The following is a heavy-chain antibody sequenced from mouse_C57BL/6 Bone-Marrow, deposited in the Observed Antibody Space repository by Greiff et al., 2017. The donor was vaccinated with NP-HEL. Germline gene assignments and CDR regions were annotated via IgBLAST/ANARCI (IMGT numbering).Heavy chain of an antibody. J-gene: IGHJ1*03. V-gene: IGHV2-6-1*01. CDR2: IWSDGST. Sequence: QVQLQQSGPGLVAPSQSLSITCTVSGFSLTSYGVHWVRQPPGKGLEWLVVIWSDGSTTYISALKSRLSISKDISKSQVFLKMNSLQTDDTAMYYCARQPSYGSSYWYFDVWGTGTTVTVSS. CDR3: ARQPSYGSSYWYFDV. CDR1: GFSLTSYG. D-gene: IGHD1-1*01.